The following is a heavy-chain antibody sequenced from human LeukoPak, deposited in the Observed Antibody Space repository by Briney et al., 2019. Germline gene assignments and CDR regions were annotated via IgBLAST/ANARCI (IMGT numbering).Heavy chain of an antibody. V-gene: IGHV3-23*01. J-gene: IGHJ4*02. CDR2: ISGSGGST. CDR3: AKDITMIVVALFDY. Sequence: GGSLRLSCAASGFTFSSYAMSWVRQAPGKVLEWVSAISGSGGSTYYADSVKGRFTISRDNSKNTLYLQMNSLRAEDTAVYYCAKDITMIVVALFDYWGQGTLVTVSS. D-gene: IGHD3-22*01. CDR1: GFTFSSYA.